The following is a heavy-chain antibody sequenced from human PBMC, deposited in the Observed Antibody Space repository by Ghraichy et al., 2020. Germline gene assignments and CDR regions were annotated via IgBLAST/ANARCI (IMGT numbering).Heavy chain of an antibody. CDR2: IYYSGST. V-gene: IGHV4-59*01. Sequence: SETLSLTCTVSGGSISSYYWSWIRQPPGKGLEWIGYIYYSGSTNYNPSLKSRVTISVDTSKNQFSLKLSSVTAADTAVYYCAREHDILTGFPPGYLDVWGKGTTVTVSS. J-gene: IGHJ6*04. D-gene: IGHD3-9*01. CDR1: GGSISSYY. CDR3: AREHDILTGFPPGYLDV.